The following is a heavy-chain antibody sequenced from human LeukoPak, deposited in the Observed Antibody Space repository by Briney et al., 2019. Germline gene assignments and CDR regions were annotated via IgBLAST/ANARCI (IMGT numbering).Heavy chain of an antibody. D-gene: IGHD2-15*01. CDR3: VACRDNSCYSETFGF. J-gene: IGHJ3*01. V-gene: IGHV4-59*01. CDR2: IYYSGST. CDR1: GGSISSYY. Sequence: SETLSLTCTVSGGSISSYYWSWIRQPPGKGLEWIGYIYYSGSTNYNPSLKSRVTISVDTSKNQFSLKLSSVTAADTAVYYCVACRDNSCYSETFGFWGQGTTVTVSS.